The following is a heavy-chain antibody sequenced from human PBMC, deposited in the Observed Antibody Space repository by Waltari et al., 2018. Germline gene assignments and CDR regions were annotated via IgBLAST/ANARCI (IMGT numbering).Heavy chain of an antibody. CDR1: TFSSYA. J-gene: IGHJ4*02. CDR3: AKEGSGQYYYDSSGYYNY. V-gene: IGHV3-23*01. Sequence: TFSSYAMSWVRPAPGKGLEWVSAISGSGGSTYYADSVKGRFTISRDNSKNTLYLQMNSLRAEDTAVYYWAKEGSGQYYYDSSGYYNYWGQGTLVTVSS. CDR2: ISGSGGST. D-gene: IGHD3-22*01.